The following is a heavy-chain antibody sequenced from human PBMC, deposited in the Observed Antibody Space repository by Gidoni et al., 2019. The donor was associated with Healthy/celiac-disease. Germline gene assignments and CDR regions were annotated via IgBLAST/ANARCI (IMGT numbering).Heavy chain of an antibody. CDR2: ISYDGSNK. CDR3: ARGQNYYDSSGLESEYFQH. Sequence: QVQLVESGGGVVQPGRSLRLSCAASGFTFSSYAMHWVRQAPGKGLEWVAVISYDGSNKYYADSVKGRFTISRDNSKNTLYLQMNSLRAEDTAVYYCARGQNYYDSSGLESEYFQHWGQGTLVTVSS. V-gene: IGHV3-30*04. CDR1: GFTFSSYA. D-gene: IGHD3-22*01. J-gene: IGHJ1*01.